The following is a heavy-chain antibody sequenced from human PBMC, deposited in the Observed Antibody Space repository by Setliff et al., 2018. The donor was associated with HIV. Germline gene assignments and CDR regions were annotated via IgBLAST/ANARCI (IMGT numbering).Heavy chain of an antibody. CDR3: ARGRDYVWGNYHYSGGGAFDI. Sequence: PSETLSLTCAVYGGSFSGYFWSWIRQSPGKGLEWIGEINHGGDTYYNPSLKSRVSISIDTSKNQFSLKLTSVTAADTAVYYCARGRDYVWGNYHYSGGGAFDIGGQGTAVTVSS. CDR1: GGSFSGYF. V-gene: IGHV4-34*01. D-gene: IGHD3-16*02. CDR2: INHGGDT. J-gene: IGHJ3*02.